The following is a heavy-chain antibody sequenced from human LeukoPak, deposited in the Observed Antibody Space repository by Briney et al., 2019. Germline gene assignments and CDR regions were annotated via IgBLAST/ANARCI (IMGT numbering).Heavy chain of an antibody. D-gene: IGHD3-22*01. CDR2: ISAYNGNT. V-gene: IGHV1-18*01. J-gene: IGHJ4*02. Sequence: ASVKVSCKSSGYTFTSYGIIWVRQAPGQGLEWMGCISAYNGNTNYAQKLQGRVTMTTDTSTSTAYMELRSLRSDDTAVYYCARIITMIVVAPDYWGQGTLVTVSS. CDR3: ARIITMIVVAPDY. CDR1: GYTFTSYG.